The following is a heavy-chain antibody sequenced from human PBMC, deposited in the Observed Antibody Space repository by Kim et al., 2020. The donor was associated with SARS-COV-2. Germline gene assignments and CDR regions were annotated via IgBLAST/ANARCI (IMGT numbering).Heavy chain of an antibody. V-gene: IGHV4-34*01. D-gene: IGHD3-10*01. CDR2: INHSGST. CDR1: GGSFSGYY. Sequence: SETLSLTCAVYGGSFSGYYWSWIRQPPGKGLEWIGEINHSGSTNYNPSLKSRVTISVDTSKNQFSLKLSSVTAADTAVYYCASGITMVRGNGWFDPWGQGTLVTVSS. J-gene: IGHJ5*02. CDR3: ASGITMVRGNGWFDP.